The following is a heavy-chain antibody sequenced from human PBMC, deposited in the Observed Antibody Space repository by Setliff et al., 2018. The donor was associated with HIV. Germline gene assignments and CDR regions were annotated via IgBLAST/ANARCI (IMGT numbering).Heavy chain of an antibody. V-gene: IGHV1-2*02. CDR1: GGTFSSYA. J-gene: IGHJ4*02. CDR3: SRDVGVPGRGNALEY. Sequence: GASVKVSCKASGGTFSSYAISWVRQAPGQGLEWMGWIDPNSGGTKYAQKFEGRVTMTRDTTVNTVYIEVNSLRSDDTAVYYCSRDVGVPGRGNALEYWGQGIPVTVSS. CDR2: IDPNSGGT. D-gene: IGHD3-10*01.